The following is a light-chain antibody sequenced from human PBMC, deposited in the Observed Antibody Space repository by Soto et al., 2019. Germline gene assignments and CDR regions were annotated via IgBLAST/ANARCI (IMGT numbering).Light chain of an antibody. CDR2: DAS. CDR3: QQHSNWPMT. CDR1: QSINNY. Sequence: EIVLTQSPATLSLSPGERAPLSCRASQSINNYLAWYQQKPGQGPRLLIYDASNTAAGIPARFSGRGSGTDFTLTISSLEPEDFAVYYRQQHSNWPMTFGQGTKVDNK. V-gene: IGKV3-11*01. J-gene: IGKJ1*01.